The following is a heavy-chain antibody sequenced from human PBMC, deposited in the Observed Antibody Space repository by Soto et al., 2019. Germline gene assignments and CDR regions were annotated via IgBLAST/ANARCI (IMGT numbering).Heavy chain of an antibody. CDR3: TRRRNVLRFLEWSSGMEV. CDR2: ISDDGSNK. CDR1: GFTFSNYG. V-gene: IGHV3-30*03. J-gene: IGHJ6*02. D-gene: IGHD3-3*01. Sequence: GGSLRLSCAASGFTFSNYGMHWVRQAPGKGLEWVAFISDDGSNKYYADSMKGRFTMSRDNSKSTLYLQMNSLRVEDTAVYYCTRRRNVLRFLEWSSGMEVWGQGTTVTVSS.